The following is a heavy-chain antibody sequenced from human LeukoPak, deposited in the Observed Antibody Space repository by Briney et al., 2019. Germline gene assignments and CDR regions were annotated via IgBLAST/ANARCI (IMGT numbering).Heavy chain of an antibody. CDR1: GDAITSDKYY. J-gene: IGHJ4*02. Sequence: SETLSLTCTVSGDAITSDKYYWSWIRQPPGKGLEWIGEINHSGSTNYNPSLKSRVTISVDTSKNQFSLKLSSVTAADTAVYYCARAAEDERGYYFDYWGQGTLVTVSS. V-gene: IGHV4-39*07. CDR2: INHSGST. D-gene: IGHD3-10*01. CDR3: ARAAEDERGYYFDY.